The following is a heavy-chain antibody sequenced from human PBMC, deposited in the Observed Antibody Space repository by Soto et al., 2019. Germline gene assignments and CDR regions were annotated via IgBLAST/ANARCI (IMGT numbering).Heavy chain of an antibody. J-gene: IGHJ4*02. V-gene: IGHV1-8*01. CDR2: MNPDSGNT. Sequence: GASVKVSCKASGYTFSSYDINWVRQAPGQGLEWMGWMNPDSGNTGYAQKFQGRVTMTRDFFKSTAYMELSSLRSEDTAVYYCARLARMGAQLWLPFALWAQGTLVTVSS. D-gene: IGHD5-18*01. CDR1: GYTFSSYD. CDR3: ARLARMGAQLWLPFAL.